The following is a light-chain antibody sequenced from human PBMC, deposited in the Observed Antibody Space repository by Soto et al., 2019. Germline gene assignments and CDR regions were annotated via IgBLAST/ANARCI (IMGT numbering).Light chain of an antibody. Sequence: QAVVTQPASVSGSPGQSITIPCTGSSSDVADYNYVSWYQQHPGKAPTLIIYDVSNRPSGVSNRFSGSKSGDTASLTISGLQAEDEADYYCSSYISTTTLGLVFGGGTQLTVL. CDR3: SSYISTTTLGLV. CDR2: DVS. CDR1: SSDVADYNY. J-gene: IGLJ2*01. V-gene: IGLV2-14*03.